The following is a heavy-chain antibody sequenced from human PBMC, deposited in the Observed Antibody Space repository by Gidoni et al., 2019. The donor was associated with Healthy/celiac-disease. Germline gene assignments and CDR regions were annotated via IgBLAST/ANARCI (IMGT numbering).Heavy chain of an antibody. J-gene: IGHJ4*02. CDR1: GGSISSSSYY. Sequence: QLQLQESGPGLVKPSETLSLTCTVSGGSISSSSYYWGWIRQPPGKGLEWIGRIYYSGSTYYNPSLKSRVTISVDTSKNQFSLKLSSVTAADTAVYYCASQSGRITMVQGVIGYYWGQGTLVTVSS. V-gene: IGHV4-39*01. D-gene: IGHD3-10*01. CDR3: ASQSGRITMVQGVIGYY. CDR2: IYYSGST.